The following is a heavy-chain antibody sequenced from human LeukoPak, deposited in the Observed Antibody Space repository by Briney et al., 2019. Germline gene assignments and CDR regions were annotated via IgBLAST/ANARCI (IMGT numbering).Heavy chain of an antibody. Sequence: PGGSLRLPCAASGLTFSRYWMSCARQAPGKGLEWVANIKQDGSEKYYVDSVKRRFTISRDNAKNSLYLQMNSLRAEDTAVYYCAKKKVCDYAPFDYWGQGTLVTVSS. CDR1: GLTFSRYW. D-gene: IGHD2-2*01. CDR3: AKKKVCDYAPFDY. CDR2: IKQDGSEK. V-gene: IGHV3-7*01. J-gene: IGHJ4*02.